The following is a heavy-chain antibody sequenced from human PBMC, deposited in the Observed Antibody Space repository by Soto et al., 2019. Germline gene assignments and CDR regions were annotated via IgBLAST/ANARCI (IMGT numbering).Heavy chain of an antibody. Sequence: QVQLQESGPGLVKPSETLSLTCNVSGESVSSGYYYWNWIRQPPGKGLEWIGSIHSSGSTLYNPSLNNRATVSLDRSNNQFSLKLTSVTAADTAFYYCTREVRDSGGWFWDYWGQGTLVTVSS. CDR2: IHSSGST. V-gene: IGHV4-61*01. CDR3: TREVRDSGGWFWDY. CDR1: GESVSSGYYY. J-gene: IGHJ4*02. D-gene: IGHD6-19*01.